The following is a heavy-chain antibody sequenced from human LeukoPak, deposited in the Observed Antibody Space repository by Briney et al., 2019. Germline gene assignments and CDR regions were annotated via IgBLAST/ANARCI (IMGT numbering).Heavy chain of an antibody. CDR1: GFTFSNYA. CDR2: ISDSGGST. Sequence: PGGSLRLSCAASGFTFSNYAMSWVRQAPGKGLEWVSTISDSGGSTFYADSVKGRFTISRDKSLNTLYLQMNGLRAEDTAVYYCASRSGHDSYFDYWGQGTLVTVSS. V-gene: IGHV3-23*01. D-gene: IGHD5-12*01. CDR3: ASRSGHDSYFDY. J-gene: IGHJ4*02.